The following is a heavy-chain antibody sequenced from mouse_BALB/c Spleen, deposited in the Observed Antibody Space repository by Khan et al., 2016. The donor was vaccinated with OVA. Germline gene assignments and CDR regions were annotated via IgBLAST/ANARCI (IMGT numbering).Heavy chain of an antibody. J-gene: IGHJ3*01. V-gene: IGHV2-2*01. CDR2: IWSDGRT. D-gene: IGHD2-12*01. CDR1: GFSLSTYG. Sequence: QVQLKQSGPGLVQPSQSLSITCTVSGFSLSTYGIHWVRQSPGKGLEWLGVIWSDGRTDYNVPFISRLSITKDSSKSQVFFKMNSLEPDDKAIYXGSRKSYSYDFTYWGQGTLVTVST. CDR3: SRKSYSYDFTY.